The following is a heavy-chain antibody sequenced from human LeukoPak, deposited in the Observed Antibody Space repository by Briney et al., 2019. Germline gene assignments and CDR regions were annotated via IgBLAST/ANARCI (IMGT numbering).Heavy chain of an antibody. V-gene: IGHV3-30-3*01. D-gene: IGHD3-22*01. CDR3: ARDRGDYYDSSGPLDY. CDR1: GFTLRSYA. J-gene: IGHJ4*02. Sequence: PGRSLRLSCAASGFTLRSYAMHWVRQAPGKGLGWVAVISYDGSNKYYADSVKGRFTISRDNSKNTLYLQMNSLRAEDTAVYYCARDRGDYYDSSGPLDYWGQGTLVTVSS. CDR2: ISYDGSNK.